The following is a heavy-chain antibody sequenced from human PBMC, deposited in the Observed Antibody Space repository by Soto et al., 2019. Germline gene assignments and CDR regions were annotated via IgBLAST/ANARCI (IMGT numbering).Heavy chain of an antibody. CDR3: ARVPPADY. V-gene: IGHV3-66*01. CDR2: IYSDDST. CDR1: GFTFSDNY. Sequence: GGSLRLSCAASGFTFSDNYMSWVRQAPGKGLEWVSVIYSDDSTYYADSVKGRFTISRDNSKNTLSLQMNSLRAEDTAVYYCARVPPADYWGQGILVTVSS. J-gene: IGHJ4*02.